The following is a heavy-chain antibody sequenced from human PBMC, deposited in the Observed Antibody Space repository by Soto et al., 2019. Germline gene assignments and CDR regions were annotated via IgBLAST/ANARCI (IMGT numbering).Heavy chain of an antibody. CDR1: DGFITNTHYW. Sequence: SETLSLTCGVSDGFITNTHYWWSWVRQPPGKGLEWIGYIYYSGSTYYNPSLKSRVTISVDTSKNQFSLKLSSVTAADTAVYYCARNIAAAGTKFDPWGQGTLVTVSS. D-gene: IGHD6-13*01. CDR2: IYYSGST. CDR3: ARNIAAAGTKFDP. V-gene: IGHV4-31*11. J-gene: IGHJ5*02.